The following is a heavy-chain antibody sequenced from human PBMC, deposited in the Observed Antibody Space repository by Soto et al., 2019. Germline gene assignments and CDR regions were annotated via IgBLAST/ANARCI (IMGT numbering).Heavy chain of an antibody. V-gene: IGHV1-18*01. CDR2: ISTYNGVT. CDR3: ARSNGIAAAGPPFDY. J-gene: IGHJ4*02. CDR1: GYTFTSYG. D-gene: IGHD6-13*01. Sequence: ASVKVSCKAAGYTFTSYGFSWVRQAPGQGLEWMGWISTYNGVTHYAQNLQGRVTMTTDTSTSTAYMELRSLRSDDTAVYYCARSNGIAAAGPPFDYWGQGTLVTVSS.